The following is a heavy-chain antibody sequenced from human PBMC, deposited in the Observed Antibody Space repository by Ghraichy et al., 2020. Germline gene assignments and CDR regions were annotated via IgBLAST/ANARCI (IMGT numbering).Heavy chain of an antibody. CDR2: IYYSGST. CDR1: GGSISSNY. D-gene: IGHD2/OR15-2a*01. CDR3: ARHRIVLSHDAFDI. Sequence: SETLSLTCTVSGGSISSNYWSWIRQPSGKGLEWIGYIYYSGSTSYNPSLKSRVTISVDTSKNQFSLKLRSVTAADTAVYYCARHRIVLSHDAFDIWGQGTMVTVSS. V-gene: IGHV4-59*08. J-gene: IGHJ3*02.